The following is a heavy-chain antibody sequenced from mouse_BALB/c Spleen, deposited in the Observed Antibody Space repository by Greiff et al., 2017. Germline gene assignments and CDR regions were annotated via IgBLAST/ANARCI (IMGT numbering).Heavy chain of an antibody. Sequence: EVQRVESGPGLVKPSQSLSLTCTVTGYSITSDYAWNWIRQFPGNKLEWMGYISYSGSTSYNPSLKSRISITRDTSKNQFFLQLNSVTTEDTATYYCARWWLLRGWYFDVWGAGTTVTVSS. CDR2: ISYSGST. V-gene: IGHV3-2*02. CDR3: ARWWLLRGWYFDV. CDR1: GYSITSDYA. D-gene: IGHD2-3*01. J-gene: IGHJ1*01.